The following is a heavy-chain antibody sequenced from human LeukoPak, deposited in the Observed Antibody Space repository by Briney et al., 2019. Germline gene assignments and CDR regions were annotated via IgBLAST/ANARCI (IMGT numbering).Heavy chain of an antibody. J-gene: IGHJ4*02. D-gene: IGHD1-26*01. CDR2: IYHSGST. CDR1: GYSISSGYY. V-gene: IGHV4-38-2*02. Sequence: PSETLSLTCTVSGYSISSGYYWGWIRQPPGKGLEWIGSIYHSGSTYYNPFLKSRVTISVDTSKNQFSLRLSSVTAADTAVYYCARDRSGSYWNYWGQGTLVTVSS. CDR3: ARDRSGSYWNY.